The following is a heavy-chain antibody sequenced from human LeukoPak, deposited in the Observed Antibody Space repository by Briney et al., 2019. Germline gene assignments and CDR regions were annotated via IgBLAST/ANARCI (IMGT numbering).Heavy chain of an antibody. Sequence: GGSLRLSCAASGFTFSNFGMSWVRQAPGRGLEWVSGISGGGDTTYYAESVKGRFTISRDNSKNTLFLQMNSLSAEDTAVYYCAKTNGYYDSWGQGTLVTVSS. CDR1: GFTFSNFG. D-gene: IGHD3-22*01. V-gene: IGHV3-23*01. CDR2: ISGGGDTT. J-gene: IGHJ5*01. CDR3: AKTNGYYDS.